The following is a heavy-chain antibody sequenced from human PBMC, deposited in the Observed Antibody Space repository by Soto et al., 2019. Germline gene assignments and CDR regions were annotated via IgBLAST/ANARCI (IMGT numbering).Heavy chain of an antibody. CDR3: ARGGSLYYYYGIDI. Sequence: PGGSLRLSCAASGFTVSSNYMTWVRQAPGKGLEWVSLIESGGITYYADSVRGRFTVSRDTSQNMLHLQMNTVRVEDTAVYYCARGGSLYYYYGIDIWGQGXTVTVYS. CDR1: GFTVSSNY. D-gene: IGHD3-16*01. CDR2: IESGGIT. J-gene: IGHJ6*02. V-gene: IGHV3-53*01.